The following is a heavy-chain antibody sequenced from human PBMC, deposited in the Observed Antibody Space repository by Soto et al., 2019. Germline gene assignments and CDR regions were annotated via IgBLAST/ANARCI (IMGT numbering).Heavy chain of an antibody. V-gene: IGHV3-20*04. CDR3: AKDLNSGSYRGGRSGAFDI. J-gene: IGHJ3*02. Sequence: PGGSLRLSCAASGFTFGDLGMSWVRHVPGKGLEWVCGIDWNGGTTGCVDSVKGRFTISRDNAKNSLYLQMNSLRAEDTAVYYCAKDLNSGSYRGGRSGAFDIWGQGTMVTVSS. CDR1: GFTFGDLG. CDR2: IDWNGGTT. D-gene: IGHD1-26*01.